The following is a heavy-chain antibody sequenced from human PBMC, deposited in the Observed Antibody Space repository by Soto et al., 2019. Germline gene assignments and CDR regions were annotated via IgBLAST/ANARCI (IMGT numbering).Heavy chain of an antibody. D-gene: IGHD6-6*01. J-gene: IGHJ6*02. V-gene: IGHV1-18*01. CDR1: GYTFTSYC. Sequence: GASVKVSCKASGYTFTSYCISCARHAPGQGLEWMGWISTYNGDANYAQRFQGRVTMTTDTSTSTTFMELRSLRSDDTAVYYCAREGPRPYYYYGMDVWGQGTTVTVSS. CDR3: AREGPRPYYYYGMDV. CDR2: ISTYNGDA.